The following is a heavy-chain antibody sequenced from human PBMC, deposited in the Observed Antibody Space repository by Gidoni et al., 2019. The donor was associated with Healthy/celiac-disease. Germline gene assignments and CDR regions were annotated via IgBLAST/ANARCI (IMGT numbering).Heavy chain of an antibody. V-gene: IGHV3-21*01. D-gene: IGHD2-21*02. Sequence: EVQLVESGGGLVKPGGSWRPPGAASGFTLGSTRWNWVRQAPGKGLEWVSSISSSSSYIYYADSVKGRFTISRDNAKNSLYLQMNSLRAEDTAVYYCARNRYGGNSVKYAFDIWGQGTMVTVSS. CDR1: GFTLGSTR. J-gene: IGHJ3*02. CDR2: ISSSSSYI. CDR3: ARNRYGGNSVKYAFDI.